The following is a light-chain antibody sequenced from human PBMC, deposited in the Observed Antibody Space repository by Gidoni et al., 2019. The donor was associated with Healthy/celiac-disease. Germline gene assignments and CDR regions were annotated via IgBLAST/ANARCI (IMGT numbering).Light chain of an antibody. CDR2: DNN. J-gene: IGLJ2*01. Sequence: SVLPQPPSVSAAPGQKVTISCSGSSSNIGNNYVSWYQQLPGTAPKLLIYDNNKRPSGIPDRFSGSKSGTSATLGITGLQTGDEADYYCGTWDSSLSVVVFGGGTKLTGL. V-gene: IGLV1-51*01. CDR3: GTWDSSLSVVV. CDR1: SSNIGNNY.